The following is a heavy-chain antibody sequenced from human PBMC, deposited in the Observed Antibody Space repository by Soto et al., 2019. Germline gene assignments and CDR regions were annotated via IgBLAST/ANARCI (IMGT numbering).Heavy chain of an antibody. J-gene: IGHJ5*02. CDR3: ARTNPFTYSSGWYRPSYNWFDP. V-gene: IGHV4-39*01. D-gene: IGHD6-19*01. CDR2: IYYSGST. Sequence: SETLSLTCTVSGGSISSSSYYWGWIRQPPGKGLEWIGSIYYSGSTYYNPSLKSRVTISVDTSKNQFSLKLSSVTAADTAVYYCARTNPFTYSSGWYRPSYNWFDPWGQGTLVTVSS. CDR1: GGSISSSSYY.